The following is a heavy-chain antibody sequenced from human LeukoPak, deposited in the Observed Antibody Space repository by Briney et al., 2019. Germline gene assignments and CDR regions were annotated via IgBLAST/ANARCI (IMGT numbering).Heavy chain of an antibody. J-gene: IGHJ6*03. CDR2: ISASGNYI. CDR1: RFSFSSYS. V-gene: IGHV3-21*01. D-gene: IGHD2-2*01. Sequence: PGGSLRLSCAAPRFSFSSYSMNWVRQAPGRGLEWVSSISASGNYIYYADSVKGRFTISRDSAENSLYLQMNSLRAEDTAVYHCARDPGGEYCSSTSCYAAYYMDVWGKGTTVTVSS. CDR3: ARDPGGEYCSSTSCYAAYYMDV.